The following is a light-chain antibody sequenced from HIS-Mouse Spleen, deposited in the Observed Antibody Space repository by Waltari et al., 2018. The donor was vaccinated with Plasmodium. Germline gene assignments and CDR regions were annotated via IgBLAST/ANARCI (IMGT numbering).Light chain of an antibody. CDR2: KDS. CDR1: ALPKQY. J-gene: IGLJ3*02. CDR3: QSADSSGTPNWV. V-gene: IGLV3-25*03. Sequence: SYELTQPPSVSVSPGQTARITCSGEALPKQYAYWYQQKPGQAPVLVIYKDSERPSGIPERFSGSSSGTTVTLTISGVQAEDEADYYCQSADSSGTPNWVFGRGTKLTVL.